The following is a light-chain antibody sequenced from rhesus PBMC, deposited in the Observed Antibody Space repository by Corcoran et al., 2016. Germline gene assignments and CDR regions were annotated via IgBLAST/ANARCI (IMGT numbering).Light chain of an antibody. Sequence: DIQMTQSPSSLSASVGDTVTITCRASQSISSWLDWFQQKPGKAPKLLIYDASSLESGVPSRVSGSGSGTDFTLTSSSLQPDDFAAYYCLQHNSYPYSFGQGTKVEIK. CDR3: LQHNSYPYS. CDR2: DAS. J-gene: IGKJ2*01. V-gene: IGKV1S13*01. CDR1: QSISSW.